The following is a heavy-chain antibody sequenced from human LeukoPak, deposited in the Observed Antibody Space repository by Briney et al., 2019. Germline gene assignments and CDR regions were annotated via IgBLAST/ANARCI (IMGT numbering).Heavy chain of an antibody. V-gene: IGHV3-23*01. CDR1: GFTFSSYA. J-gene: IGHJ4*02. D-gene: IGHD4-23*01. CDR2: ISGSGGSI. Sequence: PGGSLRLSCAASGFTFSSYAMSWVRQAPGKGLEWVSAISGSGGSIYYADSVKGRFTISRDNSKNTLYLQMNSLRAEDTAVYYCAKDPNYGGNSPHSFDYWGQGTLVTVSS. CDR3: AKDPNYGGNSPHSFDY.